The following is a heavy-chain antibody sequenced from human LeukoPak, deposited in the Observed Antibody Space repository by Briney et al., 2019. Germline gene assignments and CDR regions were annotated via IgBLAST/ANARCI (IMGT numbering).Heavy chain of an antibody. V-gene: IGHV1-8*01. CDR1: GFTLTSHD. CDR2: MNPNSGAT. CDR3: ARDGRGAAAPDDAFDV. D-gene: IGHD2-2*01. Sequence: ASVKVSCKTSGFTLTSHDYNWVRQAAGQGLEWMGWMNPNSGATGYAQKFQGRVTMTRDTSITTVYMELSSLTSEDTAVYYCARDGRGAAAPDDAFDVWGQGTMVTVSS. J-gene: IGHJ3*01.